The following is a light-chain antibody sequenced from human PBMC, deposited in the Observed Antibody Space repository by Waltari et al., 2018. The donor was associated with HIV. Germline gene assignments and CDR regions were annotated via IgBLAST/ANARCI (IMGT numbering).Light chain of an antibody. J-gene: IGLJ2*01. CDR2: INN. CDR1: TSNSGTNT. CDR3: AVWDDSLNGVL. V-gene: IGLV1-44*01. Sequence: QSVLTQTSSASGTPGQRVTISCSGSTSNSGTNTESWYQQLPGTAPKLLIYINNQRPSGVPDRFSGSKSGTSASLAISGLQSEDEADYYCAVWDDSLNGVLFGGGTKLTVL.